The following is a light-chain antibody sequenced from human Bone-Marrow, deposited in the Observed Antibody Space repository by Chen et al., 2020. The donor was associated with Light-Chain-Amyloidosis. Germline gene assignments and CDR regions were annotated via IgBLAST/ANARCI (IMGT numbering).Light chain of an antibody. CDR2: DDS. J-gene: IGLJ3*02. Sequence: SYVLTQPSSVSVAPGQTATIACGGNNIGSTSVHWYQQTPGQAPLLVVYDDSDRPSGIPERLSGSNSGNTATLTISRVAAGDEADYYCQVWDSSSDRPVFGGGTKLTVL. CDR3: QVWDSSSDRPV. CDR1: NIGSTS. V-gene: IGLV3-21*02.